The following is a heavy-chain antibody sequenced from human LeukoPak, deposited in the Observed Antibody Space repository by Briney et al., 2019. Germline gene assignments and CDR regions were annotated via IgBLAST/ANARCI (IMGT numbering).Heavy chain of an antibody. D-gene: IGHD3-3*01. CDR1: GFTFSTYN. CDR3: ARGTTWSPLDFDY. V-gene: IGHV3-21*01. CDR2: ISSTSDTYK. Sequence: GGSLRLSCLASGFTFSTYNMHWVRQAPGKGLEWVSTISSTSDTYKYYANSVRGRFTISRDNAKNSLYLQMIGLRAEDTGIYFCARGTTWSPLDFDYGAQETQVTVSS. J-gene: IGHJ4*02.